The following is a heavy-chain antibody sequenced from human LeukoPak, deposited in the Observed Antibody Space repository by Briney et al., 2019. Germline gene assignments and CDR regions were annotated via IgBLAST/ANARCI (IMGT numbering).Heavy chain of an antibody. CDR3: ARGFFGAAADY. J-gene: IGHJ4*02. D-gene: IGHD6-13*01. CDR1: GGSISSYY. V-gene: IGHV4-30-4*08. CDR2: IYYSGST. Sequence: KASETLSLTCTVSGGSISSYYWSWIRQPPGKGLEWIGYIYYSGSTYYNPSLKSRVTISIDTSKNQFSLKLSSVTAADTAVYYCARGFFGAAADYWGQGTLVTVSS.